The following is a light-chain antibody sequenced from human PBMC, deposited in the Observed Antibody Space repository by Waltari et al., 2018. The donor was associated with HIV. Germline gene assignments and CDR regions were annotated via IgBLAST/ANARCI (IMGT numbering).Light chain of an antibody. CDR1: KLDAKY. V-gene: IGLV3-1*01. J-gene: IGLJ2*01. CDR2: QDR. CDR3: QAWDSNTAHVL. Sequence: SYDLPQPPSVSVSPGPTASITCSGDKLDAKYASWYQLKAGQSPVLVIFQDRQRPSGTPARFSGSNAGNTATLTISGTQAMDEADYYCQAWDSNTAHVLFGGGTKVTVL.